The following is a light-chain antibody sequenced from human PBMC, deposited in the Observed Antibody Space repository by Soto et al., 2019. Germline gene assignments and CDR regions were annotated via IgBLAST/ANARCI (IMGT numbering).Light chain of an antibody. Sequence: QSVLTQPPSVSGAPGQRVTISCTGSSSNIGAGYDVHWYQKLPGTAPKLRIYDNNNRPSGVPDRFSGSKSGTSASLAITGLQAEDESDYYCQSYDRSLSGSRVFGTVTKATVL. CDR1: SSNIGAGYD. J-gene: IGLJ1*01. CDR3: QSYDRSLSGSRV. V-gene: IGLV1-40*01. CDR2: DNN.